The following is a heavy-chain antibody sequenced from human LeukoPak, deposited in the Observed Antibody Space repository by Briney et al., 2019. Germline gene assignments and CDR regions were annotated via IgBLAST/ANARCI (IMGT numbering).Heavy chain of an antibody. J-gene: IGHJ6*04. V-gene: IGHV4-30-4*08. CDR3: ARGKGYFHVDV. D-gene: IGHD2-15*01. Sequence: PSETLSLTCTVSGGSISSGDYYWSWIRQPPGKGLEWIGYIYYSGSTYYNPSLKSRVTISVDASKNQFSLKLSSVTAADTAVYYCARGKGYFHVDVWGKGTTVTVSS. CDR1: GGSISSGDYY. CDR2: IYYSGST.